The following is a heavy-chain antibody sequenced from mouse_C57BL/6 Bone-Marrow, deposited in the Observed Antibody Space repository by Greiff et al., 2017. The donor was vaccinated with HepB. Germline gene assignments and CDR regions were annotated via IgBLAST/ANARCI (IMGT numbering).Heavy chain of an antibody. CDR2: IDPSDSYT. CDR3: ALITTVVAGGDY. CDR1: GYTFTSYW. Sequence: QVQLQQSGAELVMPGASVKLSCKASGYTFTSYWMHWVKQRPGQGLEWIGEIDPSDSYTNYNQKFKGKSTLTVDKSSSTAYMQLSSLTSEDSAVYYCALITTVVAGGDYWGQGTTLTVSS. D-gene: IGHD1-1*01. V-gene: IGHV1-69*01. J-gene: IGHJ2*01.